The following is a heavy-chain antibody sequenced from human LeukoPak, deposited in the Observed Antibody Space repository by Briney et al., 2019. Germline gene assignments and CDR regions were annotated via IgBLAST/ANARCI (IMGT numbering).Heavy chain of an antibody. V-gene: IGHV3-48*04. J-gene: IGHJ4*02. D-gene: IGHD3-16*01. CDR3: ASSRCTSDNCYAGIDN. CDR2: ISGGSNKI. Sequence: GGSLRLSCTASTFTFSSYSMNWVRQAPGKGLEWVSHISGGSNKIYYADSVKGRFTISRDNARNSLYLQMNTLRAEDTAVYYCASSRCTSDNCYAGIDNWGQGTLVTVSS. CDR1: TFTFSSYS.